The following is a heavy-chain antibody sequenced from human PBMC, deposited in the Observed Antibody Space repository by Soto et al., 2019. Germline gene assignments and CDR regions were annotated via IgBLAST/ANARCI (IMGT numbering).Heavy chain of an antibody. J-gene: IGHJ6*02. V-gene: IGHV3-53*02. CDR2: IYSGGST. D-gene: IGHD6-6*01. CDR3: STSSRNEYHFAMDA. Sequence: EVHLVETGGGLIQPGGSLRLSCAASGLSVSSSDMSWVRQASGKGLEWVSVIYSGGSTHDADSVKGRFTISRDNSKNTVHLQKNSLRVDDTAVYFCSTSSRNEYHFAMDAWGQGTTVIVSS. CDR1: GLSVSSSD.